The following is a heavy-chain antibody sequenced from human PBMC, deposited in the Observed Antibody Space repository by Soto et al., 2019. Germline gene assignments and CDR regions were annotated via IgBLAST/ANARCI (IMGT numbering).Heavy chain of an antibody. Sequence: GESLKISCKGSGYSFTSYWIGWVRQMPGKGLEWMGIIYPGDSDTRYSPSFQGQVTISADKSISTAYLQWSSLKASDTAMYYCARLIQRPDSSSSPPNYGMDVWGQGTTVTVSS. J-gene: IGHJ6*02. V-gene: IGHV5-51*01. CDR2: IYPGDSDT. D-gene: IGHD6-6*01. CDR3: ARLIQRPDSSSSPPNYGMDV. CDR1: GYSFTSYW.